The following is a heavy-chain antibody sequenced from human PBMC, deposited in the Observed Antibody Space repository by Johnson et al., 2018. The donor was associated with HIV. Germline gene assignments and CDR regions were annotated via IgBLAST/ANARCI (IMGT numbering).Heavy chain of an antibody. D-gene: IGHD4-23*01. CDR1: GFTFSNYA. V-gene: IGHV3-30-3*01. Sequence: QVQLVESGGGVVQPGRSLRLSCAASGFTFSNYAIHWVRQAPGKGLEWVAVISYDGSNKYYADSVKGRFTISRDNSKNTLYLQMSSLRAEDTAVYYWTKHRPPTTVGAVDAFDIWGQGTMVTVSS. CDR2: ISYDGSNK. CDR3: TKHRPPTTVGAVDAFDI. J-gene: IGHJ3*02.